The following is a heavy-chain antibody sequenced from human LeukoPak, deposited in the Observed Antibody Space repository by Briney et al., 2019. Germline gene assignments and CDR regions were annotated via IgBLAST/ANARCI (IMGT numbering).Heavy chain of an antibody. V-gene: IGHV3-21*05. J-gene: IGHJ6*03. CDR3: AREGTGRYYYYYYMDV. Sequence: PGGSLRLSCEASGFTFRSYWMHWVRQAPGKGLEWVAYISTSGSDIYYADSVKGRFTISRDNAKNSLYLQMNSLRVEDTAAYYCAREGTGRYYYYYYMDVWGKGTTVTISS. CDR2: ISTSGSDI. CDR1: GFTFRSYW. D-gene: IGHD1-1*01.